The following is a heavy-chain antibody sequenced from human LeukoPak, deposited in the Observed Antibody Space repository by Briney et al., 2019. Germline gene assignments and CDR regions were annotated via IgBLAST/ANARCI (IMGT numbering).Heavy chain of an antibody. CDR3: ASSTGSNYYYYGMDV. CDR2: IIPIFGTA. CDR1: GGTFSSYA. J-gene: IGHJ6*02. V-gene: IGHV1-69*13. Sequence: GASVKVSCKASGGTFSSYAISWVRQAPGQGLEWMGGIIPIFGTANYAQKFQGRVTITADESTSTAYMELSSLRSEDAAVYYCASSTGSNYYYYGMDVWGQGTTVTVSS. D-gene: IGHD1-26*01.